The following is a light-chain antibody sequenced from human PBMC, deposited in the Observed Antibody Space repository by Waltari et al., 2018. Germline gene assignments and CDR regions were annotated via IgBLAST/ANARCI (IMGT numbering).Light chain of an antibody. J-gene: IGLJ1*01. CDR1: DSDVCAYDF. CDR3: SSYTTSSAPGV. CDR2: EVS. Sequence: QSALTQPASVSGSPGTSITISCSGTDSDVCAYDFVPVYQQHPGKAPHLIIYEVSNRPSGISNRFSASKSGNTASLTISGLQAEDEADYYCSSYTTSSAPGVFGTGTRVTVL. V-gene: IGLV2-14*01.